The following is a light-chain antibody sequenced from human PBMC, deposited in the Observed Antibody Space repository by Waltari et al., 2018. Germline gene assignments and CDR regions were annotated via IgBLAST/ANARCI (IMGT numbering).Light chain of an antibody. J-gene: IGKJ2*01. Sequence: EIVLTQYPATLSLSPGERATPSCRASQSVNNYLAWYQQKPGQAPRLLIYDASNRATGTPARFSGSGSGTDFTLTITSLEPEDFAVYYCQQRSSWYTFGQGTKLEIK. CDR1: QSVNNY. V-gene: IGKV3-11*01. CDR3: QQRSSWYT. CDR2: DAS.